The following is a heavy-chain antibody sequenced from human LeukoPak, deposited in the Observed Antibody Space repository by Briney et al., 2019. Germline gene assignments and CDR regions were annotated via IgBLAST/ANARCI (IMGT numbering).Heavy chain of an antibody. D-gene: IGHD4-17*01. CDR1: GGSISSSSYY. Sequence: PSETLSLTCTVSGGSISSSSYYWGWIRQPPGKGLEWIGSIYYSGSTYYDPSLKSRVTISVDTPKNQFSLKLSSVTAADTAVYYCARQVYGDYVRFDPWGQGTLVTVSS. V-gene: IGHV4-39*01. CDR3: ARQVYGDYVRFDP. J-gene: IGHJ5*02. CDR2: IYYSGST.